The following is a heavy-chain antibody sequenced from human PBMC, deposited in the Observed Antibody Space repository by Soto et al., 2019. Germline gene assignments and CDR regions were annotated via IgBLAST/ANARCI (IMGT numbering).Heavy chain of an antibody. D-gene: IGHD3-3*01. CDR1: GFTFSSYG. CDR3: AKDGPYALRFLERLLPDY. Sequence: GGYLRLSCAASGFTFSSYGMHWVRQAPGKGLEWGAVISYDGSNKYYADSVKGRFTISRDNSTTTLYLQMNSLRAEDTAVYYCAKDGPYALRFLERLLPDYWGQGTLVTVSS. J-gene: IGHJ4*02. CDR2: ISYDGSNK. V-gene: IGHV3-30*18.